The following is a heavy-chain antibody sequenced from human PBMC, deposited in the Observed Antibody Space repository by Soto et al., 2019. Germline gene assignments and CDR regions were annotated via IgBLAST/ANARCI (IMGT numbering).Heavy chain of an antibody. D-gene: IGHD6-13*01. V-gene: IGHV4-34*01. CDR2: INHSGRT. Sequence: ETLSLTCAVYGGSFSGYYWSWLRPPPGKGLEGIGEINHSGRTKYNPSLKSRVTISVDTSKNQFSLKLSSVTAADTAVYYCARDKQVSYSSSWYRVYYYGMDVWGQGTTVTVSS. CDR1: GGSFSGYY. J-gene: IGHJ6*02. CDR3: ARDKQVSYSSSWYRVYYYGMDV.